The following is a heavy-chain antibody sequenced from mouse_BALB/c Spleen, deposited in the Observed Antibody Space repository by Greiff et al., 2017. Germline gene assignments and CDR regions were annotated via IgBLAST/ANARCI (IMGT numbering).Heavy chain of an antibody. CDR3: VRHGQLGLYAMDY. V-gene: IGHV10-1*02. D-gene: IGHD4-1*02. J-gene: IGHJ4*01. CDR2: IRSKSNNYAT. CDR1: GFTFNTYA. Sequence: EVQLVESGGGLVQPKGSLKLSCAASGFTFNTYAMNWVRQAPGKGLEWVARIRSKSNNYATYYADSVKDRFTISRDDSQSMLYLQMNNLKTEDTAMYYCVRHGQLGLYAMDYWGQGTSVTVSS.